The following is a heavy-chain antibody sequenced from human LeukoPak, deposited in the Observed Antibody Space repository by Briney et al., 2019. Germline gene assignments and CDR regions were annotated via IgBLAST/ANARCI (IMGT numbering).Heavy chain of an antibody. CDR1: GFTVSSNY. J-gene: IGHJ4*02. CDR3: ARLMLWSGSYPHAVDY. Sequence: GGSLRLSCAASGFTVSSNYMSWVRQAPGKGLEWVSFIYSGVSTYYADSVKGRFTISIDNSKNTLYLQMNSLRSEHTAVYYCARLMLWSGSYPHAVDYWGQGTLVTVSS. V-gene: IGHV3-66*02. CDR2: IYSGVST. D-gene: IGHD3-10*01.